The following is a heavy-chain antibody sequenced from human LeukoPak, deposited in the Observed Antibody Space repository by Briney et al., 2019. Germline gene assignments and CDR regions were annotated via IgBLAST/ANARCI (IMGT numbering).Heavy chain of an antibody. D-gene: IGHD5-12*01. J-gene: IGHJ4*02. CDR1: GYTFTGYY. Sequence: ASVKVSCKASGYTFTGYYMHWVRQAPGQGLEWMGWINPNCGSTNYAQKFQGRVTMTRDTSISTAYMELRRLTADDTAVYYCVSRYSDNNWGQGTLVTVSS. CDR2: INPNCGST. CDR3: VSRYSDNN. V-gene: IGHV1-2*02.